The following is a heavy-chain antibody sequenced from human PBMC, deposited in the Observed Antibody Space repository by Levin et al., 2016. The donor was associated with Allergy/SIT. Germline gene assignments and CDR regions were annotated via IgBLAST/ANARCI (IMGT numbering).Heavy chain of an antibody. CDR1: GFTFSRYG. V-gene: IGHV3-30*18. J-gene: IGHJ6*03. D-gene: IGHD4-17*01. CDR2: VSYDGSQK. Sequence: GGSLRLSCAASGFTFSRYGMHWVRQAPGKGLEWVAIVSYDGSQKYYADSVKGRFTISRDNSENTLSLQMNSLRPEDTAVYYCAKDRTMVTTGEYMDVWGKGTTVTVSS. CDR3: AKDRTMVTTGEYMDV.